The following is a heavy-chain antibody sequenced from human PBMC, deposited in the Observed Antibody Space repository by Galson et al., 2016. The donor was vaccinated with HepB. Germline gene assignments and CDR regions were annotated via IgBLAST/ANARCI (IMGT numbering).Heavy chain of an antibody. CDR2: FYSSGKT. V-gene: IGHV4-31*11. CDR3: ARGGGNRGWFDP. CDR1: GDSVSSDNW. D-gene: IGHD1/OR15-1a*01. J-gene: IGHJ5*02. Sequence: TLSLTCAVSGDSVSSDNWWSWVRQPPGKGLEWIGYFYSSGKTYYNPALKSRLFVSADTSKNQFSLKLTSVTAADTGVCYCARGGGNRGWFDPWGQGTLVTVSS.